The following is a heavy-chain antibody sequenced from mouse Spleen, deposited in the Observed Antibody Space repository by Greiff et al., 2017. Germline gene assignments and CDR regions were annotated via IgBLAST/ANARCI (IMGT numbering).Heavy chain of an antibody. CDR2: INPYNGGT. CDR1: GYTFTDYY. J-gene: IGHJ4*01. V-gene: IGHV1-19*01. Sequence: VQLQQSGPVLVKPGASVKMSCKASGYTFTDYYMNWVKQSHGKSLEWIGVINPYNGGTSYNQKFKGKATLTVDKSSSTAYMELNSLTSEDSAVYYCARPQSTTRAMDYWGQGTSVTVSS. D-gene: IGHD3-2*02. CDR3: ARPQSTTRAMDY.